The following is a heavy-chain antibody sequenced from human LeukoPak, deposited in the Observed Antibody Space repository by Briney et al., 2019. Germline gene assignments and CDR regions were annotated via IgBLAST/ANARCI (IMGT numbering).Heavy chain of an antibody. J-gene: IGHJ6*04. Sequence: GGSLRLFRAAAGVTFSSYEMHWVRQATGKGREWVSAIGTAGDPYHPGSVKGRFTISRENAKNSLYLQMNSLRAGDTAVYYCARGGSYYYYGMDVWGKGTTVTVSS. V-gene: IGHV3-13*05. CDR1: GVTFSSYE. CDR2: IGTAGDP. CDR3: ARGGSYYYYGMDV.